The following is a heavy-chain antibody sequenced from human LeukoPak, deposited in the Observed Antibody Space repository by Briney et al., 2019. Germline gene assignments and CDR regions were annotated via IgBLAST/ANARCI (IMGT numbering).Heavy chain of an antibody. D-gene: IGHD3-10*01. CDR2: IIPIFGIA. CDR1: GGTFSSYA. CDR3: ARDLNYYGSGSSSGGSDY. V-gene: IGHV1-69*04. Sequence: GASVKVSCKASGGTFSSYAISWVRQAPGQGLEWMGRIIPIFGIANYAQKLQGRVTMTTDTSTSTAYMELRSLRSDDTAVYYCARDLNYYGSGSSSGGSDYWGQGTLVTVSS. J-gene: IGHJ4*02.